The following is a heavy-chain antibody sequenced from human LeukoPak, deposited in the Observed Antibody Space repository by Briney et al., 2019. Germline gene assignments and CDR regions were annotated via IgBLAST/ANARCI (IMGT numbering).Heavy chain of an antibody. V-gene: IGHV3-23*01. CDR1: GFTFSSYA. Sequence: GGSLRLSCAASGFTFSSYAMSWVRQAPGKGLEWVSAISGSGGSTYYVDSVKGRFTISRDNSKNTLYLQMNSLRAEDTAVYYCAKDRTFSGYDMGIYWGQGTLVTVSS. CDR2: ISGSGGST. D-gene: IGHD5-12*01. CDR3: AKDRTFSGYDMGIY. J-gene: IGHJ4*02.